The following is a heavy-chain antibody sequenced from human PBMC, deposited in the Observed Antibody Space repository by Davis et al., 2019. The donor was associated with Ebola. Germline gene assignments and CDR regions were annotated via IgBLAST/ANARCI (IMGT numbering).Heavy chain of an antibody. CDR2: ISYDGSNK. J-gene: IGHJ6*03. CDR1: GFTFSSYA. CDR3: ARDGGGYYYYYYMDV. Sequence: PGGSLRLSCAASGFTFSSYAMHWVRQAPGKGLEWVAVISYDGSNKYYADSVKGRFTISRDNAKNSLYLQMNSLRAEDTAVYYCARDGGGYYYYYYMDVWGKGTTVTVSS. D-gene: IGHD2-15*01. V-gene: IGHV3-30-3*01.